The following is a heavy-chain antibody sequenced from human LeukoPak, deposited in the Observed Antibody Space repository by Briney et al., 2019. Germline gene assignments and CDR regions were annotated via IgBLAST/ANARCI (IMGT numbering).Heavy chain of an antibody. D-gene: IGHD3-16*01. J-gene: IGHJ4*02. CDR2: ISGSGGST. V-gene: IGHV3-23*01. CDR1: GFTFSSYA. Sequence: GGSLRLSCAASGFTFSSYAMSWVRQARGKGLEWVSAISGSGGSTYYADSVKGRFTISRDNSKNTVYLQMNALRAEDTALYYCAKWPEGAMNYFDYWGQGILVTVSS. CDR3: AKWPEGAMNYFDY.